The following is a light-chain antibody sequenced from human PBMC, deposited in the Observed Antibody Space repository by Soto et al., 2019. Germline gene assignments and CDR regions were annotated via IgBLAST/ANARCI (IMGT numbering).Light chain of an antibody. Sequence: EIVLTQSPGILSLSPGERATLSCRASQSVSNDFLAWYQQKPGQAPRLLVFGASTRATDVPDRFSGSGSGADFTLTISRLEPEDFAVYYCQHHGSSPPYTFGQGTTVDIK. J-gene: IGKJ2*01. V-gene: IGKV3-20*01. CDR2: GAS. CDR1: QSVSNDF. CDR3: QHHGSSPPYT.